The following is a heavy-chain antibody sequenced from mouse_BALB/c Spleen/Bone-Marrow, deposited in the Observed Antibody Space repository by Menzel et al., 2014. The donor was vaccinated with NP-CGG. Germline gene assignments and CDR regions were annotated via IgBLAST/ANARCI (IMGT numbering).Heavy chain of an antibody. V-gene: IGHV1-67*01. CDR3: ARPRQLGLAFYAMDY. CDR2: ISTYSGNT. Sequence: LVESGPELVRPGVSVKISCKGSGYTFTDYAMHWVKQSHAKSLEWIGVISTYSGNTNYNQKFKGKATMTVDKSSSTAYMELVRLTSEDSAIYYCARPRQLGLAFYAMDYWGQGTSVTVSS. D-gene: IGHD3-2*01. CDR1: GYTFTDYA. J-gene: IGHJ4*01.